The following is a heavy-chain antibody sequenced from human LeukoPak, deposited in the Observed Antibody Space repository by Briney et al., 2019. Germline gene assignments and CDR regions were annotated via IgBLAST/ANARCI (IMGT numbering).Heavy chain of an antibody. D-gene: IGHD6-13*01. CDR1: GFIFSQYS. Sequence: GGSLRLSCAASGFIFSQYSISWVRQASGKGLEWVGRIRSKTNNYATAYTASVKGRFTISRDDSKNTSYLQMNSLKTEDTAMYYCTRLEAAADSDYWGQGTLVTVSS. V-gene: IGHV3-73*01. CDR2: IRSKTNNYAT. CDR3: TRLEAAADSDY. J-gene: IGHJ4*02.